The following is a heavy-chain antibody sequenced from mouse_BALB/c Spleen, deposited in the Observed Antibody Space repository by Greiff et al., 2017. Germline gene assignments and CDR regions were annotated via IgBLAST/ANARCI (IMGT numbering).Heavy chain of an antibody. Sequence: QVQLQQPGAELVKPGASVKLSCKASGYTFTSYWMHWVKQRPGQGLEWIGEINPSNGRTNYNEKFKSKATLTVDKSSSTAYMQLSSLTSEDSAVYYCARKDYYGGSDSDYWGQGTPLTVSS. CDR3: ARKDYYGGSDSDY. CDR2: INPSNGRT. J-gene: IGHJ2*01. CDR1: GYTFTSYW. D-gene: IGHD1-1*01. V-gene: IGHV1S81*02.